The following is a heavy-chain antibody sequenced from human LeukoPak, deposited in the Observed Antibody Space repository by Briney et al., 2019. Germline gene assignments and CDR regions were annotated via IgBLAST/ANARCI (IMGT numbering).Heavy chain of an antibody. CDR3: ASEIAAAGTGGFDY. CDR1: GGTFSSYA. J-gene: IGHJ4*02. Sequence: SVKVSCKASGGTFSSYAISWVRQAPGQGLEWMGRIIPILGIANYAQKFQGRVTITADKSTSTAYMELSSLRSEDTAVYHCASEIAAAGTGGFDYWGQGTLVTVSS. CDR2: IIPILGIA. D-gene: IGHD6-13*01. V-gene: IGHV1-69*04.